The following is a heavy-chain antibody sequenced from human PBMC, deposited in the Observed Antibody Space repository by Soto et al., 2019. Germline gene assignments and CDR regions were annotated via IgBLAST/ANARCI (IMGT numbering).Heavy chain of an antibody. CDR2: MNPNSGNT. V-gene: IGHV1-8*01. D-gene: IGHD2-15*01. CDR1: GYTFTSYD. J-gene: IGHJ5*02. CDR3: ARARLNPKLRAPLGYCSGGSCYPGSVWFDP. Sequence: ASVKVSCKASGYTFTSYDINWVRQATGQGLEWMGWMNPNSGNTGYAQKFQGRVTMTRNTSISTAYMELSSLRSEDTAVYYCARARLNPKLRAPLGYCSGGSCYPGSVWFDPWGQGTLVTVSS.